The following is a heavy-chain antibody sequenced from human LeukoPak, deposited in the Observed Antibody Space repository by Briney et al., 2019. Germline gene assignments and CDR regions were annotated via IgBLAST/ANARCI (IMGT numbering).Heavy chain of an antibody. V-gene: IGHV4-39*07. CDR3: ARDRDGYTVN. J-gene: IGHJ4*02. D-gene: IGHD5-24*01. CDR2: IYYSGST. CDR1: GGSISTTSYF. Sequence: SETLSLTCTVSGGSISTTSYFWGWIRQPPGKGLEWIGSIYYSGSTYYNPSLKSRVTISVDTSKNQFSLKLSSVTAADTAVYYCARDRDGYTVNWGQGTLVTVSS.